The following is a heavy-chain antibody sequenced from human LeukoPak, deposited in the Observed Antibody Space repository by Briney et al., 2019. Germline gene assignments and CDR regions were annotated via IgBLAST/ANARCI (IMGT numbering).Heavy chain of an antibody. D-gene: IGHD6-6*01. CDR1: GGSISSSSYY. V-gene: IGHV4-39*07. J-gene: IGHJ3*02. Sequence: SETLSLTCTVSGGSISSSSYYWGWIRQPPGKGLEWIGSIYYSGSTYYNPSLKSRVTISVDTSKNQFSLKLSSVTAADTAVYYCARLSSSYAFDIWGQGTMVTVSS. CDR2: IYYSGST. CDR3: ARLSSSYAFDI.